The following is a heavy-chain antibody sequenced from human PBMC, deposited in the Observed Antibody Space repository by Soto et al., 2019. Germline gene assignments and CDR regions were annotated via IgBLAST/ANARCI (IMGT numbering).Heavy chain of an antibody. J-gene: IGHJ4*02. CDR2: ISWNSGSI. CDR3: AKDGGSGWNPYFDS. Sequence: GGSLRLSGAASGFTFDDYAMHWVRQAPGKGLEWVSGISWNSGSIGYAASVKGRFTISRDTAKNSLYLQMNSLRAQNTALYYCAKDGGSGWNPYFDSWGQGTLVTVSS. CDR1: GFTFDDYA. D-gene: IGHD6-19*01. V-gene: IGHV3-9*01.